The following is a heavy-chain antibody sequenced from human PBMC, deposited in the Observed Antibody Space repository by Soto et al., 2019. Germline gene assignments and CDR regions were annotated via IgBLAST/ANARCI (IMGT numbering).Heavy chain of an antibody. D-gene: IGHD5-12*01. J-gene: IGHJ4*02. Sequence: GGSLRLSCAASGFTFSTYAMIWVRQAPGKGLEWVSAISGSGDSTYYADSVKGRFTVSRDNSKNTLYLQMSSLRAEDTAIYYCAKDSFINLRGYDSYWGQGTLVTVSS. CDR1: GFTFSTYA. CDR2: ISGSGDST. V-gene: IGHV3-23*01. CDR3: AKDSFINLRGYDSY.